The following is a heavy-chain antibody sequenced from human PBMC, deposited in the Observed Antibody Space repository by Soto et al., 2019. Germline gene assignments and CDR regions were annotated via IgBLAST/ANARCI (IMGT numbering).Heavy chain of an antibody. CDR1: GLMFDTYV. CDR3: ARNSPPDI. V-gene: IGHV3-30-3*01. CDR2: ISYDGSNK. J-gene: IGHJ3*02. Sequence: PGGSLRLSCAPSGLMFDTYVMFWVRQAPGKGLEWVAVISYDGSNKSYADSVKGRFTISRDNSKNTLYLQMDSLRPEGTGIYFCARNSPPDIWGQGTMVTVSS.